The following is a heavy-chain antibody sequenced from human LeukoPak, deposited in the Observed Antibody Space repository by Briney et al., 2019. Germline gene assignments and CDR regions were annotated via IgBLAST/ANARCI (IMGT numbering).Heavy chain of an antibody. CDR3: ARCGWELSSNAFDI. CDR1: GYTFTSYD. CDR2: MNPNSGNT. Sequence: ASVKVSCKASGYTFTSYDINWVRQATGQGLEWMGWMNPNSGNTGYAQKFQGRVTMTRNTSISTAYMELSSLRSEDTAVYYCARCGWELSSNAFDIWGQGTMVTVSS. D-gene: IGHD1-26*01. V-gene: IGHV1-8*01. J-gene: IGHJ3*02.